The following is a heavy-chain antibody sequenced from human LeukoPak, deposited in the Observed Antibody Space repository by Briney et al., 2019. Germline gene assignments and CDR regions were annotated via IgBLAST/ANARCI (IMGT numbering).Heavy chain of an antibody. CDR3: AKEQPYYDILTGYYPSYFDY. D-gene: IGHD3-9*01. J-gene: IGHJ4*02. CDR2: ISGSGGST. CDR1: GFTFSSYA. V-gene: IGHV3-23*01. Sequence: GGSLRLSCAASGFTFSSYAMSWVRQAPGKGLEWVSAISGSGGSTYYADSVKGRFTISRDNSKNTLYLQMNSLRAEDTAVYYCAKEQPYYDILTGYYPSYFDYWGQGTLVTVSS.